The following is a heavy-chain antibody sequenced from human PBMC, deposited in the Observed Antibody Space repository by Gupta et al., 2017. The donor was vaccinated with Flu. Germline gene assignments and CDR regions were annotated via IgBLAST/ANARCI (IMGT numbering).Heavy chain of an antibody. CDR2: INARDGNT. Sequence: KPGASVKVSCKASGYTFTSYAMHWVRQAPGQRLEWMGWINARDGNTKYSQKFQGRVTITRDTSASIAYMELSSLRSEDTAVFYCAREGEYNSGSYFADFWGQGTLLTVSS. V-gene: IGHV1-3*01. CDR3: AREGEYNSGSYFADF. D-gene: IGHD1-26*01. J-gene: IGHJ4*02. CDR1: GYTFTSYA.